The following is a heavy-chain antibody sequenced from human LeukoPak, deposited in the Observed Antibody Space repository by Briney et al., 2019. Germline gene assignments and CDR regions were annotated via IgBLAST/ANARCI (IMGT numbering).Heavy chain of an antibody. V-gene: IGHV1-8*01. J-gene: IGHJ4*02. CDR3: ARDPRKYSSSWYINFDY. Sequence: ASVKVSCKASGYTFTSYDINWVRQATGQGLEWMGWMNPNSGNTGYAQKFQGRVTMTTVTSTSTAYMELRSLRSDDTAVYYCARDPRKYSSSWYINFDYWGQGTLVTVSS. CDR2: MNPNSGNT. D-gene: IGHD6-13*01. CDR1: GYTFTSYD.